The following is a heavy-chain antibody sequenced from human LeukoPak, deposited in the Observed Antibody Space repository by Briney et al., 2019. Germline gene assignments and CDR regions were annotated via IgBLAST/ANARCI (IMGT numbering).Heavy chain of an antibody. CDR2: ISAYNGNT. J-gene: IGHJ4*02. D-gene: IGHD6-19*01. Sequence: ASVKVSCKASGYTFTSYGISWVRQAPGQGLEWMGWISAYNGNTNYAQKLQGRVTMTTDTSTSTAYMELRSLRSDDTALYYCARVSDISVAAYFDYWGQGTLVTVSS. V-gene: IGHV1-18*01. CDR1: GYTFTSYG. CDR3: ARVSDISVAAYFDY.